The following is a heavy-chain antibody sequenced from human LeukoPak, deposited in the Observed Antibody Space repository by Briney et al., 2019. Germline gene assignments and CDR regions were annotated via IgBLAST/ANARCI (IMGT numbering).Heavy chain of an antibody. CDR3: GRGSAAVRNAFDI. J-gene: IGHJ3*02. CDR1: GFSGFTFRSYA. CDR2: MSGDETNT. D-gene: IGHD6-13*01. V-gene: IGHV3-23*01. Sequence: LSGGSLRLSCAASGFSGFTFRSYAMSWVRRAPGKGLEWVSSMSGDETNTYYADSVKGRFTISRDNAKNSLFLQMSSLRAEDTAVYYCGRGSAAVRNAFDIWGQGTMVTVSS.